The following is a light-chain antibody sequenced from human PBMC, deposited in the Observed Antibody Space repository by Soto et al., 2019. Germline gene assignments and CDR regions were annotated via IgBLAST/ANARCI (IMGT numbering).Light chain of an antibody. V-gene: IGKV3-15*01. CDR3: QQFKDWPPLT. CDR1: RSVSSN. J-gene: IGKJ4*01. Sequence: EIVLTQSPATLSVSPGESATLSCRASRSVSSNLAWYQQKPGQSPRLLIYFASTRDTGVPARFSGSGSGTEFTLTISSLQSEDFAVYYCQQFKDWPPLTFGGGTKVEIK. CDR2: FAS.